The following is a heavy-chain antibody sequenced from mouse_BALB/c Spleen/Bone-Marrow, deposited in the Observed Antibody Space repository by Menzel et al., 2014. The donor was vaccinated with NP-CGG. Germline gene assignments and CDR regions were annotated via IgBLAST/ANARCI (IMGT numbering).Heavy chain of an antibody. V-gene: IGHV1-34*01. J-gene: IGHJ4*01. D-gene: IGHD1-1*01. Sequence: VHVKQSGPDLVKPGASVKISCKASGYSFTDYYMHWVQQSHGKSLEWIGRVNPNNGGTDYNQKFEGKAILTVDKSSSTAFMELRSLTSEDSAVYYCARGPTTVVAYYYTVNYWGQETSVTVSS. CDR2: VNPNNGGT. CDR1: GYSFTDYY. CDR3: ARGPTTVVAYYYTVNY.